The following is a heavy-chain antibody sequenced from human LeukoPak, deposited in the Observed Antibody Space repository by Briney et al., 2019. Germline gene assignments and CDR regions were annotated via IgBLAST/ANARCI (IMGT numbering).Heavy chain of an antibody. V-gene: IGHV4-59*08. J-gene: IGHJ4*02. D-gene: IGHD5-18*01. CDR1: GGSISSYY. Sequence: SETLSLTCTVSGGSISSYYWSWIRQPPGKGLEWIGYIYYRGSTNYNPSLKSRVTISVDTSKNQFSLKLTSVTAADTAVYYCARRAAMGLSYYFDYWGQGTLVTVSS. CDR3: ARRAAMGLSYYFDY. CDR2: IYYRGST.